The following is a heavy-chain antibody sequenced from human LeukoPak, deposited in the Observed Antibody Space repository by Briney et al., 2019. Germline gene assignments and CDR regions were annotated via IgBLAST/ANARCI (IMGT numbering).Heavy chain of an antibody. J-gene: IGHJ6*03. V-gene: IGHV1-18*01. CDR3: ARDGISDIVVVPAAIYYYYMDV. Sequence: ASVTVSCKASGYTFTSYGISWVRQAPGQGLEWMGWISAYNGNTNYAQKLQGRVTMTTDTSTSTAYMELRSLRSDDTAVYYCARDGISDIVVVPAAIYYYYMDVWGKGTTVTVSS. CDR1: GYTFTSYG. D-gene: IGHD2-2*01. CDR2: ISAYNGNT.